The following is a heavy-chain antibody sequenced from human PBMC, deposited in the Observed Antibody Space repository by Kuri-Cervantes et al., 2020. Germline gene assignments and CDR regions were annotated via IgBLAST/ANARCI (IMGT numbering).Heavy chain of an antibody. CDR3: AREWFGGIDY. CDR1: GFTFDDYA. D-gene: IGHD3-10*01. Sequence: GGSLRLSCAASGFTFDDYAMHWVRQAPGKGLEWVSGISWNSGSIGYADSVKGRFTISRDNAKNSLYLQMNSLRAEDTALYYCAREWFGGIDYWGQGTLVTVSS. J-gene: IGHJ4*02. V-gene: IGHV3-9*01. CDR2: ISWNSGSI.